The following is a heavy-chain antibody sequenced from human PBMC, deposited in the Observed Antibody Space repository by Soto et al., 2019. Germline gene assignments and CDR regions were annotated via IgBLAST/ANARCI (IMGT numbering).Heavy chain of an antibody. CDR3: ARSPPYCSGGSCYSEWYFDY. CDR2: IGTAGDT. Sequence: EVQLVESGGGLVQPGGSLRLSCAASGFTFSSYDMHWVRQATGKGLEWVSAIGTAGDTYYPGSVKGRFTISRENAKNSLYLHMNSLRAGDTAVYYCARSPPYCSGGSCYSEWYFDYWGQGTLVTVSS. CDR1: GFTFSSYD. V-gene: IGHV3-13*01. D-gene: IGHD2-15*01. J-gene: IGHJ4*02.